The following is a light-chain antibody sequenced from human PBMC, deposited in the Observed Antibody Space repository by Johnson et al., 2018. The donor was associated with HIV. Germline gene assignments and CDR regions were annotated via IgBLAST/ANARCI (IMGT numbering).Light chain of an antibody. CDR2: ENN. CDR3: GTWDSSLSFYV. V-gene: IGLV1-51*02. CDR1: SSNIGNNY. Sequence: QSVLTQAPSVSAAPGQKVTISCSGSSSNIGNNYVSWYQQLPGTAPKLLIYENNKRPSGIPDRFSGSKSGTSATLGITGLQTGDEADYYCGTWDSSLSFYVFGTGTQVTVL. J-gene: IGLJ1*01.